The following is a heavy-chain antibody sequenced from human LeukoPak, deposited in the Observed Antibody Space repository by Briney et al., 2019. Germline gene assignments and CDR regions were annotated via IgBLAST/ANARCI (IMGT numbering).Heavy chain of an antibody. Sequence: SETLSLTCTVSGVSISSSSYYWGWIRHPPGKGLEWIGSIYYSGSTYYNPSLKSRVTISVDTSKNQFSLKLSSVTAADTAVYYCARHAGWEGHDFWSGYHTNYYYYYYMDVWGKGTTVTVSS. CDR1: GVSISSSSYY. D-gene: IGHD3-3*01. CDR3: ARHAGWEGHDFWSGYHTNYYYYYYMDV. J-gene: IGHJ6*03. CDR2: IYYSGST. V-gene: IGHV4-39*01.